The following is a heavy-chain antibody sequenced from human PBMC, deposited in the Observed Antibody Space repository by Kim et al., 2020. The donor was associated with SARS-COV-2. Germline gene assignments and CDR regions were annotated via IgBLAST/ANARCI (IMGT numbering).Heavy chain of an antibody. CDR3: AKGKTHYYYYGMDV. CDR1: GFTFSSYA. CDR2: ISGSGGST. V-gene: IGHV3-23*01. Sequence: GGSLRLSCAASGFTFSSYAMSWVRQAPGKGLEWVSAISGSGGSTYYADSVKGRFTISRDNSKNTLYLQMNSLRAEDTAVYYCAKGKTHYYYYGMDVWGQGTTVTVSS. J-gene: IGHJ6*02.